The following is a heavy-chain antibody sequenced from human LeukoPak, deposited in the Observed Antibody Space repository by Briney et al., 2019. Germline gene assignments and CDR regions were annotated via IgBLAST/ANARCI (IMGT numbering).Heavy chain of an antibody. CDR3: AKPYYDFWSGYDY. Sequence: GSLRLSCAASGFTFSSYAMGWVRQAPGKGLEWVSAISGSGGSTYYADSVKGRFTISRDNSKNTLYLQMNSLRAEDTAVYYCAKPYYDFWSGYDYWGQGTLVTVSS. V-gene: IGHV3-23*01. CDR2: ISGSGGST. CDR1: GFTFSSYA. J-gene: IGHJ4*02. D-gene: IGHD3-3*01.